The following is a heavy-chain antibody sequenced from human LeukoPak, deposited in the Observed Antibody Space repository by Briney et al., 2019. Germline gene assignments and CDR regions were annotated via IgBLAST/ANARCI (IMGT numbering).Heavy chain of an antibody. V-gene: IGHV3-21*01. D-gene: IGHD5-18*01. J-gene: IGHJ5*02. CDR3: ARDVDTAIWFDP. CDR1: GFTFSGYS. Sequence: GGSLRLSCAASGFTFSGYSMNWVRQAPGKGLEWVSSISSSSSYIYYADSVKGRFTISRDNAKNSLYLQMNSLRAEDTAVYYCARDVDTAIWFDPWGQRTLVTVSS. CDR2: ISSSSSYI.